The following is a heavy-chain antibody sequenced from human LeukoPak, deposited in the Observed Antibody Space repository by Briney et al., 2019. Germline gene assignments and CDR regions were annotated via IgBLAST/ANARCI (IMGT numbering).Heavy chain of an antibody. CDR2: IDHRGNT. CDR1: GGSFSDYY. D-gene: IGHD3-22*01. Sequence: SETLSLTCAVYGGSFSDYYWSWIRQPPGKGLEWIGEIDHRGNTNYNPSLKSRVTISVDTSKNQFSLRLSSVTAAGTAVYYCARGNKWGYYDFRTTHQPVDYWGPGTLVTVSS. V-gene: IGHV4-34*01. CDR3: ARGNKWGYYDFRTTHQPVDY. J-gene: IGHJ4*02.